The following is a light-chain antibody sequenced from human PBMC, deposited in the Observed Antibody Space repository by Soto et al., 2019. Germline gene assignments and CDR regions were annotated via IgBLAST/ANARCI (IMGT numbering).Light chain of an antibody. CDR1: SSDVGGYNY. J-gene: IGLJ3*02. V-gene: IGLV2-14*01. CDR2: EVS. CDR3: SSYTSTNTLYWV. Sequence: QPVLTQAASVSGSPGQSITISCTGASSDVGGYNYVSWYQQHPGKAPKLMIYEVSNRPSGVSNRFSGSKSGNTASLTISGLQAEDEADYYCSSYTSTNTLYWVFGGGTKLTVL.